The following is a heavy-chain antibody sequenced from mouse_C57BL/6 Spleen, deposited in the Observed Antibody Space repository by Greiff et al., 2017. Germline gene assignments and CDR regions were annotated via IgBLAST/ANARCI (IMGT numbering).Heavy chain of an antibody. CDR1: GYTFTSYW. D-gene: IGHD2-10*02. Sequence: QVQLQQPGAELVKPGASVKLSCKASGYTFTSYWMHWVKQRPGRGLEWIGRIDPYSGGTKYNEKFKSKATLTVDKPSSTAYMQLSSLTSEDSAVYYCARSEYGNYGIYYAMDYWGQGTSVTVSS. CDR2: IDPYSGGT. V-gene: IGHV1-72*01. J-gene: IGHJ4*01. CDR3: ARSEYGNYGIYYAMDY.